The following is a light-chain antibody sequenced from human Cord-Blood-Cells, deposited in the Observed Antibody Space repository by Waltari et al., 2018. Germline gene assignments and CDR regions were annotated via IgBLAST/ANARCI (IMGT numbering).Light chain of an antibody. Sequence: DIQMTQSPSSLSASVGDRVTITCRASQSISSHLNWYQQKPGKAPKLLIYAASRLQSGVPSGFSGSGSGTDLTLTISSLQPEDFATYYCEQSYSTPYTFGHGTKLEIK. V-gene: IGKV1-39*01. CDR2: AAS. CDR3: EQSYSTPYT. J-gene: IGKJ2*01. CDR1: QSISSH.